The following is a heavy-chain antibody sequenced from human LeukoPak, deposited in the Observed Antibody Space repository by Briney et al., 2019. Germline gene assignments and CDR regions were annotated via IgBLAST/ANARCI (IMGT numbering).Heavy chain of an antibody. CDR2: ISGSGGST. D-gene: IGHD3-10*01. CDR1: GFTFSSYA. V-gene: IGHV3-23*01. J-gene: IGHJ4*02. Sequence: GGSLRLSCAVSGFTFSSYAMSWVRQAPGKGLEWVSAISGSGGSTYYADSVKGRFTISRDNSKNTLYLQMNSPRAEDTAVYYCAKNMRNLKRELLWFGELSFDYWGQGTLVTVSS. CDR3: AKNMRNLKRELLWFGELSFDY.